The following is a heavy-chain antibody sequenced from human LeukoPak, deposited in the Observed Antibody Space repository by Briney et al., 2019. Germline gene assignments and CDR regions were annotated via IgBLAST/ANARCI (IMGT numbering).Heavy chain of an antibody. CDR3: AKWSARQVGTWLHDLRAFDI. CDR2: ISWNSGSI. J-gene: IGHJ3*02. V-gene: IGHV3-9*01. CDR1: GFTFDDYA. Sequence: GGSLRLSCAASGFTFDDYAMHWVRQAPGKGLEWVSGISWNSGSIGYADSVKGRFTISRDNAKNSLYLQMNSLRAEDTALYYCAKWSARQVGTWLHDLRAFDIWGQGTMVTVSS. D-gene: IGHD5-12*01.